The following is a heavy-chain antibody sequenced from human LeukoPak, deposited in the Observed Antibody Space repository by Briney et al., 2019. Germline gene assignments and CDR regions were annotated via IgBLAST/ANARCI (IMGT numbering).Heavy chain of an antibody. CDR3: ARGGSYYDFWSGYYSRDFDY. CDR1: GYTFTSYG. V-gene: IGHV1-18*01. CDR2: ISAYNGNT. Sequence: ASVKVSCKASGYTFTSYGISWVRQAPGQGLEWMGWISAYNGNTNYAQKLQRRVTMTTDTSTSTAYMELRSLRSDDTAVYYRARGGSYYDFWSGYYSRDFDYWGQGTLVTVSS. J-gene: IGHJ4*02. D-gene: IGHD3-3*01.